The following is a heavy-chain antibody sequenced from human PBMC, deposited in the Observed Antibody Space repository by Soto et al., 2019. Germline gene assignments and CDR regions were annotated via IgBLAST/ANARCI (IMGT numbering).Heavy chain of an antibody. J-gene: IGHJ6*02. CDR1: GFTFSNYA. D-gene: IGHD3-10*01. CDR2: LSGTGSST. CDR3: AKGAEMSVGYGMDV. Sequence: EVQLVESGGGLVQPGGSLRLSCAASAASGFTFSNYAMSWVRQAPGKGLQWVSGLSGTGSSTYYADSVYGRFIISRDNSINTLYLQMNSLRDEDTAVYYCAKGAEMSVGYGMDVWGQGTTVTVSS. V-gene: IGHV3-23*04.